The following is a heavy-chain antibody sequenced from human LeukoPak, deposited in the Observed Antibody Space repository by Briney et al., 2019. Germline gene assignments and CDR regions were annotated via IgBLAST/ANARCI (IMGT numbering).Heavy chain of an antibody. J-gene: IGHJ4*02. CDR3: ARDGAKLDF. CDR2: IYYSGST. V-gene: IGHV4-39*07. Sequence: SETLSLTCTVSGGSISNSNSYWGWIRQSPGKGLEWIANIYYSGSTYYNPSLKSRLTISVDTSKNQFSLKLSSVTAADTAVYYCARDGAKLDFWGQGTLVTVSS. CDR1: GGSISNSNSY.